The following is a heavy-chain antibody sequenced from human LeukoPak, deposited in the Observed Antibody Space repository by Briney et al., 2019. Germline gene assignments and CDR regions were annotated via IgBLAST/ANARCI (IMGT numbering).Heavy chain of an antibody. J-gene: IGHJ4*02. CDR1: GFTFSSYA. CDR3: AKSHRMRYGYFDY. CDR2: ISGSGGST. Sequence: GGSLRLSCAASGFTFSSYAMSWVRQAPGKGLEWVSAISGSGGSTYYADSVKGRFTISRDSSKNTLYLQMNSLRAEDTAVYYCAKSHRMRYGYFDYWGQGTLVTVSS. V-gene: IGHV3-23*01. D-gene: IGHD3-10*01.